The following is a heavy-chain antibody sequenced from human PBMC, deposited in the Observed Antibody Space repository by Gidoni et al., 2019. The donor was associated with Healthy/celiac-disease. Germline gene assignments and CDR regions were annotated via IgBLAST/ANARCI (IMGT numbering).Heavy chain of an antibody. J-gene: IGHJ4*02. Sequence: EVQLLESGGGLVQPGGSLSLPCSASGFTFGSYAMSWVRQAPGKGLEWVSAISGSGGSTYYADSVKGRFTISRDNSKNTLYLQMNSLRAEDTAVYYCAKDLPIAAAGNFDYWGQGTLVTVSS. V-gene: IGHV3-23*01. CDR2: ISGSGGST. D-gene: IGHD6-13*01. CDR3: AKDLPIAAAGNFDY. CDR1: GFTFGSYA.